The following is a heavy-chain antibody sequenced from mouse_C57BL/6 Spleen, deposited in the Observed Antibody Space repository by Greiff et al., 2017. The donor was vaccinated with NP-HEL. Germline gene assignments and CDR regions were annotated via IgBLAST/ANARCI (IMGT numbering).Heavy chain of an antibody. V-gene: IGHV1-64*01. Sequence: QVHVKQPGAELVKPGASVKLSCKASGYTFTSYWMHWVKQRPGQGLEWIGMIHPNSGSTNYNEKFKSKATLTVDKSSSTAYMQLSSLTSEDSAVYYCAIDGYFDYWGQGTTLTVSS. D-gene: IGHD2-3*01. CDR2: IHPNSGST. CDR1: GYTFTSYW. J-gene: IGHJ2*01. CDR3: AIDGYFDY.